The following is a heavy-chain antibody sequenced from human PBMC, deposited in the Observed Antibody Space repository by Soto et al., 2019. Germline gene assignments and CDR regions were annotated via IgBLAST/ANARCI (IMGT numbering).Heavy chain of an antibody. CDR2: INSKTDGGPT. CDR1: GFTFTNAW. V-gene: IGHV3-15*07. D-gene: IGHD1-26*01. J-gene: IGHJ4*02. Sequence: EVQLVESGGGLVEPGGSLRLSCAASGFTFTNAWMNWVRQAPGKGLEWVGRINSKTDGGPTDYAAPVKGSFTISRDDSRNTLYLPMNSRKAEDTAVYYWTINGPSGSYYVYWGQGTLVTVSS. CDR3: TINGPSGSYYVY.